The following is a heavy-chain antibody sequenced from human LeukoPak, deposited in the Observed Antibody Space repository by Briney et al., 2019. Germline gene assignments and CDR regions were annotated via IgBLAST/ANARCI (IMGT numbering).Heavy chain of an antibody. CDR1: GGSLSSHY. Sequence: SETLSLTCTVSGGSLSSHYWSWIRQPPGKGLEWIGYIYYSGSTNYNPSLKSRVTISVDTSKNQFSLKLSSVTAADTAVYYCARVGGYNSPFGYWGQGTLVTVSS. CDR2: IYYSGST. CDR3: ARVGGYNSPFGY. D-gene: IGHD5-24*01. J-gene: IGHJ4*02. V-gene: IGHV4-59*11.